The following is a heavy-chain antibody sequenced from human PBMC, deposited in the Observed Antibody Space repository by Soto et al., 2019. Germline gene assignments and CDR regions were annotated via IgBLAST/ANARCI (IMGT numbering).Heavy chain of an antibody. CDR1: GYTFTNFA. J-gene: IGHJ4*02. D-gene: IGHD3-16*01. CDR2: ISPGNGDT. V-gene: IGHV1-3*01. Sequence: SVKVSCKASGYTFTNFAMHWVRQAPGQRLEWMGWISPGNGDTRYSRNFQGRVTMTSDTPANTGYMELSSLKSEDTAVYYCARGEFLGPLNGNDYWGQGTLVTVSS. CDR3: ARGEFLGPLNGNDY.